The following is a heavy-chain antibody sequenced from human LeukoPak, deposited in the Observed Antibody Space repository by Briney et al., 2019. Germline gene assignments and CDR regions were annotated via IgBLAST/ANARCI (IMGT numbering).Heavy chain of an antibody. D-gene: IGHD2-15*01. J-gene: IGHJ4*02. CDR1: GGSFSGYY. CDR3: ARGLWAVAATLYYFDY. Sequence: SETLSLTCAVYGGSFSGYYWSWIRQPPGKGLEWIGEINHSGSTNYNPSLKSRVTISVDTSKNQFSLKLSSVTAADTAVYYCARGLWAVAATLYYFDYWGQGPLVTVSS. V-gene: IGHV4-34*01. CDR2: INHSGST.